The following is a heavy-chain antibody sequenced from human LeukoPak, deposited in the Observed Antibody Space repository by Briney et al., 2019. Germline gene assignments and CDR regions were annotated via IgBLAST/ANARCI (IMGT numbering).Heavy chain of an antibody. CDR2: IIPIFGTA. D-gene: IGHD4-17*01. J-gene: IGHJ4*02. CDR3: ARGTPSTVTTVSFDY. Sequence: GASVKVSCKASGCTFSSYAISWVRQAPGQGLEWMGGIIPIFGTANYAQKFQGRVTITTDESTSTAYMELSSLRSEDTAVYYCARGTPSTVTTVSFDYWGQGTLVTVSS. V-gene: IGHV1-69*05. CDR1: GCTFSSYA.